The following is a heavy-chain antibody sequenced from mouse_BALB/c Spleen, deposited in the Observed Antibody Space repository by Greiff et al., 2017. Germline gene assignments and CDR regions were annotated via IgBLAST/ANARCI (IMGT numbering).Heavy chain of an antibody. CDR3: ARSGGNYGAWFAY. V-gene: IGHV1-14*01. Sequence: VQLKESGPELVKPGASVKMSCKASGYTFTSYVMHWVKQKPGQGLEWIGYINPYNDGTKYNEKFKGKATLTSDKSSSTAYMELSSLTSEDSAVYYCARSGGNYGAWFAYWGQGTLVTVSA. D-gene: IGHD2-1*01. CDR1: GYTFTSYV. J-gene: IGHJ3*01. CDR2: INPYNDGT.